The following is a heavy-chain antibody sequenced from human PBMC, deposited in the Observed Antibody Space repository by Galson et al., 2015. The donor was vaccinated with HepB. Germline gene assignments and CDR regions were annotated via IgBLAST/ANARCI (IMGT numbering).Heavy chain of an antibody. D-gene: IGHD1-26*01. CDR3: ASGSGAAGWDDAFDI. J-gene: IGHJ3*02. V-gene: IGHV1-2*04. Sequence: SVKVSCKASGYTFTDYYLHWVRQAPGQGLEWMGWINPNSGGTNYAQKFQGWVTMTRDTSISTAYMELSRLRSDDTAVYYCASGSGAAGWDDAFDIWGQGTMVTVSS. CDR2: INPNSGGT. CDR1: GYTFTDYY.